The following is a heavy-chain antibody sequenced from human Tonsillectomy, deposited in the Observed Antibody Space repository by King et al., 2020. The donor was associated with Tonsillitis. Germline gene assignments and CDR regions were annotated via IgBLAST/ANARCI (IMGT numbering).Heavy chain of an antibody. V-gene: IGHV3-30*18. CDR1: GFTFNYYG. D-gene: IGHD6-19*01. CDR3: AKNEAEDGHGSGRYIS. Sequence: VQLVESGGGVVQPGRSLRLSCETSGFTFNYYGMYWVRQAPGKGLEWVAVISHDGSQKNYADSVKGRFTTSRDNSKNTLFLQMNSLRPEDTAVFYCAKNEAEDGHGSGRYISWGQGTLVTVSS. CDR2: ISHDGSQK. J-gene: IGHJ5*02.